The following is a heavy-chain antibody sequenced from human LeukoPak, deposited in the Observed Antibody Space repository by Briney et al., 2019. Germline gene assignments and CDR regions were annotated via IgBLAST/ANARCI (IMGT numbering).Heavy chain of an antibody. Sequence: GGSLRLSCAASGFIFNDYAMYWVRQAPGKGLEWVSGISWNTGTIGYADSVKGRFTISRDNAKNSLYLQMNSLKPEDTALYYCAKSDGSGSDYWGQGTLVTVSS. J-gene: IGHJ4*02. V-gene: IGHV3-9*01. CDR1: GFIFNDYA. D-gene: IGHD3-10*01. CDR3: AKSDGSGSDY. CDR2: ISWNTGTI.